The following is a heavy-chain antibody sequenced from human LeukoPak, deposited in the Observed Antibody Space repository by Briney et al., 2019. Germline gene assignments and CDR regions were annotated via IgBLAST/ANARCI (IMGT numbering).Heavy chain of an antibody. CDR3: ARGPPFGTGTTKDEYFQH. Sequence: SETLSLTCAVYGGSFSGYYWSWIRQPPGKGLEWIGEINHSGSTNYNPSLKSRVTISVDMSKNQFSLKLSSVTAADTAVYYCARGPPFGTGTTKDEYFQHWGQGTLVTVSS. CDR1: GGSFSGYY. J-gene: IGHJ1*01. V-gene: IGHV4-34*01. D-gene: IGHD1-7*01. CDR2: INHSGST.